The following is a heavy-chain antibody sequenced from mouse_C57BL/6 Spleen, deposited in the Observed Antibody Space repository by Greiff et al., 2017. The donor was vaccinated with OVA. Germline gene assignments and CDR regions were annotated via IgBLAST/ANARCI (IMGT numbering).Heavy chain of an antibody. CDR3: FVYYAMDY. J-gene: IGHJ4*01. CDR2: INPNNGGT. Sequence: EVKLQQSGPELVKPGASVKISCKASGYTFTDYYMNWVKQSHGKSLEWIGDINPNNGGTSYNQKFKGKATLTVDKSSSTAYMELRSLTSEDSAVYYCFVYYAMDYWGQGTSVTVSS. V-gene: IGHV1-26*01. CDR1: GYTFTDYY.